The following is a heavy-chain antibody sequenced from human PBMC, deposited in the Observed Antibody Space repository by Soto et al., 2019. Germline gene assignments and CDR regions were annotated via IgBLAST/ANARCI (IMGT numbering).Heavy chain of an antibody. CDR1: GYTFTSYD. V-gene: IGHV1-8*01. CDR2: MNPNSGNT. Sequence: ASVKVSCKASGYTFTSYDINWVRQATGQGLEWMGWMNPNSGNTGYAQKFQGRVTMTRNTSISTAYMELSSLRSEDTAVYYCARVWGSYRYTGLNYYYYYMDVWGKGTTVTVSS. CDR3: ARVWGSYRYTGLNYYYYYMDV. J-gene: IGHJ6*03. D-gene: IGHD3-16*02.